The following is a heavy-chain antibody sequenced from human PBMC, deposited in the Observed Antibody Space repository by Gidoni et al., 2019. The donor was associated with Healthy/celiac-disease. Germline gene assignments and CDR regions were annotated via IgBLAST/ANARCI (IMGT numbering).Heavy chain of an antibody. V-gene: IGHV1-46*01. CDR2: ITPSGGST. J-gene: IGHJ4*02. Sequence: QVQLVQSGAEVKKPGASVKVSCKASGYTFTSYYMHWVRQAPGQGLEWMGIITPSGGSTSYAQKFQGRVTMTRDTSTSTVYMELSSLRSEDTAVYYCARGSGKTTVTPNFDYWGQGTLVTVSS. D-gene: IGHD4-17*01. CDR1: GYTFTSYY. CDR3: ARGSGKTTVTPNFDY.